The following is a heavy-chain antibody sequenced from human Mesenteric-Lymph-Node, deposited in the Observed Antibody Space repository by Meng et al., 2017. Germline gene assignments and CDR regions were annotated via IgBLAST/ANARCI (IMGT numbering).Heavy chain of an antibody. D-gene: IGHD3-22*01. CDR1: GYTFTSYG. CDR3: ARDRYYDSSGYPFDY. Sequence: ASVKVSCKASGYTFTSYGISWVRQAPGQGLRWMGWISAYNGNTNYAQKLQGRVTMITDTSTSTAYMELRSLRSDDTAVYYCARDRYYDSSGYPFDYWGQGTLVTVSS. CDR2: ISAYNGNT. J-gene: IGHJ4*02. V-gene: IGHV1-18*01.